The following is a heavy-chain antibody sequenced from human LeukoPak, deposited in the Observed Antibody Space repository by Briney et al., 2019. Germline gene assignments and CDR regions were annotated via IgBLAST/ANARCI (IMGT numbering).Heavy chain of an antibody. CDR1: GGSISSYY. D-gene: IGHD5-24*01. CDR2: IYYSGST. Sequence: SETLSLTCTVSGGSISSYYWSWIRQPPGKGLEWIGYIYYSGSTNYNPSLKSRVTISVDTSKNQFSLKLSSVTAADTAVYYCARGVRWLRGYYYYMDVWGKGTTVTVSS. V-gene: IGHV4-59*01. CDR3: ARGVRWLRGYYYYMDV. J-gene: IGHJ6*03.